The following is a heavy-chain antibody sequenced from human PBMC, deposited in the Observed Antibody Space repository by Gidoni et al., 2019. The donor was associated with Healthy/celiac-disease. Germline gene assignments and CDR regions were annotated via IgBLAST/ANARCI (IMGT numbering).Heavy chain of an antibody. CDR2: LRSSSSTI. D-gene: IGHD5-18*01. Sequence: EVQLVESGGGLVQTGGSLRRSCAASGFTFSSYSMNWVRQAPGKGLEWVSYLRSSSSTICYADSVKGRFTISRDNAKNSLYLQMNSLRDEDTAVYYCARNRGGDTAMVPDATGYWGQGTLVTVSS. CDR1: GFTFSSYS. J-gene: IGHJ4*02. CDR3: ARNRGGDTAMVPDATGY. V-gene: IGHV3-48*02.